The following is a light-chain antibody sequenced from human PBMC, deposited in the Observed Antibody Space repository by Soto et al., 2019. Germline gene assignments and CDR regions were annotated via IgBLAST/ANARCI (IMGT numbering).Light chain of an antibody. Sequence: EIVLTQSPDALSLSPGERATISCRASQSVRSERLAWYQQKRGQAPTLLLFDASSRASGTPERFSGSGSGTDFTLTISSLEPEDFAVYYCQEHDGAPPITFGLGTRLEIK. CDR1: QSVRSER. V-gene: IGKV3-20*01. CDR2: DAS. J-gene: IGKJ5*01. CDR3: QEHDGAPPIT.